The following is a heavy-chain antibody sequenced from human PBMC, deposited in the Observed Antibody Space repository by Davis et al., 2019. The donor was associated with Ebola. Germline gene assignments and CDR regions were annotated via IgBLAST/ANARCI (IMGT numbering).Heavy chain of an antibody. Sequence: AASVKVSCKAFGYTFTDYYLHWVRQAPGQGLEWMGRINPNSGDTNYAQNFQGRVTMTRDTSTRTAYMELSRLRSDDTAVYYCARDSRYDFWSGYPRYGMDVWGKGTTVTVSS. J-gene: IGHJ6*04. CDR2: INPNSGDT. D-gene: IGHD3-3*01. V-gene: IGHV1-2*06. CDR3: ARDSRYDFWSGYPRYGMDV. CDR1: GYTFTDYY.